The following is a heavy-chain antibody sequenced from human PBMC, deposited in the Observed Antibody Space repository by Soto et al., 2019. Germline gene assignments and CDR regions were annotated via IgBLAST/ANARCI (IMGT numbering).Heavy chain of an antibody. D-gene: IGHD6-19*01. CDR2: IYYSGST. Sequence: QLQLQESGPGLVKPSETLSLTCSVSGGSINSSSYFWGWVRQPPGKGLEWIGSIYYSGSTYYNPSLRSRFTTSVDTSKNQVALKLSSVTAAVTAVFYCARHYSSGSRNWFDPWGQGTLVTVSS. J-gene: IGHJ5*02. V-gene: IGHV4-39*01. CDR1: GGSINSSSYF. CDR3: ARHYSSGSRNWFDP.